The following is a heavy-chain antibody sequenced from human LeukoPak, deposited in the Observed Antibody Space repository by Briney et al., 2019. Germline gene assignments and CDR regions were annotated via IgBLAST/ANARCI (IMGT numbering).Heavy chain of an antibody. D-gene: IGHD3-22*01. J-gene: IGHJ4*02. V-gene: IGHV3-43*01. CDR3: VKDLSYESSGSVPDY. CDR1: GFIFEDYT. CDR2: ISWDGTT. Sequence: PGGSLRLSCAASGFIFEDYTMHWVRQAPGKTLEWVSLISWDGTTYYADSVKGRFTIPRDNSKNSLYLQMDTLRSEDTAFYYCVKDLSYESSGSVPDYWGQGTLVTVSS.